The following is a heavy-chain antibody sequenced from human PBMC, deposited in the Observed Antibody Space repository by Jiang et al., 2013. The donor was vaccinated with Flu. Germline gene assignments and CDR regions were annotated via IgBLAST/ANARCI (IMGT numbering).Heavy chain of an antibody. V-gene: IGHV7-4-1*02. D-gene: IGHD3-10*01. J-gene: IGHJ5*02. CDR3: ATDGWFGDPNWFDP. CDR2: INTNTGNP. Sequence: LKKPGASVKVSCKASGYTFTSYAMNWVRQAPGQGLEWMGWINTNTGNPTYAQGFTGRFVFSLDTSVSTAYLQISSLKAEDTAVYYCATDGWFGDPNWFDPWGQGTLVTVSS. CDR1: GYTFTSYA.